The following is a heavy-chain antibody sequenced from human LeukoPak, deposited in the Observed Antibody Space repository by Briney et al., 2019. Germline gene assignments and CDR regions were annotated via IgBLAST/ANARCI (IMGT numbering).Heavy chain of an antibody. CDR2: ISAYNGNT. CDR1: GYTFTSYG. D-gene: IGHD3-10*01. CDR3: ARDPERTVQFDY. V-gene: IGHV1-18*01. Sequence: ASVKVSCKAPGYTFTSYGLSWVRQAPGQGLEWMGWISAYNGNTNYAQNVQDRVTMTTDTSTSTAYMELRSLRSDDTAVYYCARDPERTVQFDYWGQGTLVTVSS. J-gene: IGHJ4*02.